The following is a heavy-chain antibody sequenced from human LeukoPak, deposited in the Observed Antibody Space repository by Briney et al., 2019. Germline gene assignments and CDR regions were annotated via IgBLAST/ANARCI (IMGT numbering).Heavy chain of an antibody. CDR1: GGTFSSYA. CDR3: ASDPPGRGSCFY. CDR2: IIPIFGTA. D-gene: IGHD2-15*01. V-gene: IGHV1-69*05. Sequence: SVKVSCKASGGTFSSYAISWVRQAPGQGLEWMGGIIPIFGTANYAQKFQGRVTITTDESTSTAYMELSSLRSEDTAVYYCASDPPGRGSCFYWGREPWSPSPQ. J-gene: IGHJ4*02.